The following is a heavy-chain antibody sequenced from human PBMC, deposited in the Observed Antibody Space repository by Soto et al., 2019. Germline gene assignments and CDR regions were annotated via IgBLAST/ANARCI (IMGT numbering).Heavy chain of an antibody. J-gene: IGHJ4*02. CDR2: IYYSGST. Sequence: SETLSLTCTVSGGSISSSSYYWGWIRQPPGKGLEWIGSIYYSGSTYYNPSLKSRVTISVDTSKNQFSLKLSSVTAADTAVYYCARHRSHYDSSGYYCYYFDYWGQGTLVTVSS. CDR1: GGSISSSSYY. D-gene: IGHD3-22*01. CDR3: ARHRSHYDSSGYYCYYFDY. V-gene: IGHV4-39*01.